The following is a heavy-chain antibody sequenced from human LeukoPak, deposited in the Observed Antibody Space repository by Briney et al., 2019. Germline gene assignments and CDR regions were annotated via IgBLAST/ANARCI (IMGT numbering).Heavy chain of an antibody. CDR3: ARGLYGDSVGMDV. CDR2: IIPIFGTA. D-gene: IGHD4-17*01. V-gene: IGHV1-69*05. Sequence: SVKVSCKASGGTFSSHAISWVRQAPGQGLEWMGGIIPIFGTANYAQKFQGRVMITTDESTSTAYMELSSLRSEDTAVYYCARGLYGDSVGMDVWGQGTTVTVSS. CDR1: GGTFSSHA. J-gene: IGHJ6*02.